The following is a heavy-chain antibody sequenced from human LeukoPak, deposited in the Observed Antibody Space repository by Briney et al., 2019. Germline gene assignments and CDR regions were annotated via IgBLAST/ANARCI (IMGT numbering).Heavy chain of an antibody. J-gene: IGHJ4*02. D-gene: IGHD3-10*01. Sequence: EASVKVSCKASGYTFTGYYLHWVRQAPGQGLEWMGWINPNNSGTDYAQKFQGRVTMTRDTSISTAYMELSSLRSHDTAVYYCARGQITMVRGVISYWGQGTLVTVSS. CDR3: ARGQITMVRGVISY. CDR2: INPNNSGT. CDR1: GYTFTGYY. V-gene: IGHV1-2*02.